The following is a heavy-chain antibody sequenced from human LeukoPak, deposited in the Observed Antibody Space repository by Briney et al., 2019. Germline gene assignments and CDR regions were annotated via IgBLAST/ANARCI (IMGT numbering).Heavy chain of an antibody. CDR3: ARTDYQLPPYYYGMDV. D-gene: IGHD2-2*01. J-gene: IGHJ6*02. CDR1: GYTFTGYY. Sequence: APVKVSCKASGYTFTGYYMHWVRQAPGQGLEWMGWINPNSGGTNYAQKFQDRVTMTRDTSISTAYMELSRLRSDDTAVYYCARTDYQLPPYYYGMDVWGQGTTVTVSS. V-gene: IGHV1-2*02. CDR2: INPNSGGT.